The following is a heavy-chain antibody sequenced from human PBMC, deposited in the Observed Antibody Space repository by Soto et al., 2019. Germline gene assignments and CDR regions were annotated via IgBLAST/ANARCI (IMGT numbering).Heavy chain of an antibody. Sequence: ASVKVSCKASGGTFSSYAISWVRQAPGQGLEWMGGIIPIFGTANYAQKFQGRVTITADESTSTAYMELSSLRSEDTAVYYCARGIVVVPAARYGMDVWGQGTTVTVSS. CDR3: ARGIVVVPAARYGMDV. J-gene: IGHJ6*02. V-gene: IGHV1-69*13. CDR1: GGTFSSYA. CDR2: IIPIFGTA. D-gene: IGHD2-2*01.